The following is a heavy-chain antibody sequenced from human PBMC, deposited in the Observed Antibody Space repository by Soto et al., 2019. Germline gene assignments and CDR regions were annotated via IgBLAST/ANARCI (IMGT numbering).Heavy chain of an antibody. J-gene: IGHJ4*02. Sequence: EVQLVESGGGLVQPGGSLRLSCTASGFTFSNYWMSWVRQAPGEGLXWVANMNQDGSERYYVDSVEGRFTISRDNAKNSLYLQINSLRAEDTAIYYCTRDRSGTMLFWGQGTLVTVSS. CDR1: GFTFSNYW. D-gene: IGHD1-7*01. CDR2: MNQDGSER. CDR3: TRDRSGTMLF. V-gene: IGHV3-7*01.